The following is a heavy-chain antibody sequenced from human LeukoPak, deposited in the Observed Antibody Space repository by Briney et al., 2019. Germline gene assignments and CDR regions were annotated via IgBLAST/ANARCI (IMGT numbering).Heavy chain of an antibody. J-gene: IGHJ4*02. CDR3: ARDLDGDYPIY. CDR1: GFTFSSYA. V-gene: IGHV3-30*04. D-gene: IGHD4-17*01. CDR2: ISYDGGNK. Sequence: GGSLRLSCAASGFTFSSYAMHWVRQAPGKGLEWVAVISYDGGNKYYADSVKGRFTISRDNSKNTLYLQMNSLRAEDTAVYYCARDLDGDYPIYWGQGTLVTVSS.